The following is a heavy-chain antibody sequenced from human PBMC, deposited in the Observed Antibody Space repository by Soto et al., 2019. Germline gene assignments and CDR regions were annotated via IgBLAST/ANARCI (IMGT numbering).Heavy chain of an antibody. CDR3: ARVRRSGYYDSSGYRDH. Sequence: SETLSLTCAVYGGSFSGYYWSWIRQPPGKGLEWIGEINHSGSTKYNPSLKSRVTISVDTSKNQFSLKLSSATAADTAVYYCARVRRSGYYDSSGYRDHWGQGTLVTVSS. CDR1: GGSFSGYY. J-gene: IGHJ4*02. V-gene: IGHV4-34*01. CDR2: INHSGST. D-gene: IGHD3-22*01.